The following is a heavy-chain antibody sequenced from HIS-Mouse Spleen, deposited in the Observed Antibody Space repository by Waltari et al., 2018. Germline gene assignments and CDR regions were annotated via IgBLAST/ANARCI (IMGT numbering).Heavy chain of an antibody. CDR1: GFTFDDYA. Sequence: EVQLVESGGGLVQPGRSLRLSCAASGFTFDDYAMHWVRQAPGKGLEWVSGISWNSGSIGYAASVKGRFTISRDNAKNSLYLQMNSLRAEDTALYYCAKDLRPAYSSSPYFDYWGQGTLVTVSS. V-gene: IGHV3-9*01. J-gene: IGHJ4*02. D-gene: IGHD6-6*01. CDR2: ISWNSGSI. CDR3: AKDLRPAYSSSPYFDY.